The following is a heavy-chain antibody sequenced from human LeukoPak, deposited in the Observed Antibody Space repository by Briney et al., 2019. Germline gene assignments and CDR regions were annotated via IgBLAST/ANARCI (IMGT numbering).Heavy chain of an antibody. CDR1: GGSISGTNW. J-gene: IGHJ4*02. CDR2: ISLRGLT. CDR3: SRESGPFSPFGF. D-gene: IGHD1-26*01. Sequence: PSGTLSLTCGVSGGSISGTNWWSWVRQPPGQGLEWIGEISLRGLTNYNPSLRSRLTMSLDESKNQVSVNLTSVTAADTAVYYCSRESGPFSPFGFWGQGTLVSVHS. V-gene: IGHV4-4*02.